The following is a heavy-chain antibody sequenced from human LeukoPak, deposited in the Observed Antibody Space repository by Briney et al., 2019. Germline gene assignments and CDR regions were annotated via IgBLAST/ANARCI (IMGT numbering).Heavy chain of an antibody. CDR3: AKGAIAMVRGDSLDY. CDR2: ISSSSSYI. Sequence: GGSLRLSCAASGFTFSSYSMNWVRQAPGKGLEWVSSISSSSSYIYYADSVKGRFTISRDNSKNTLYLQMNSLRAEDTAVYYCAKGAIAMVRGDSLDYWGQGTLVTVSS. D-gene: IGHD3-10*01. J-gene: IGHJ4*02. V-gene: IGHV3-21*01. CDR1: GFTFSSYS.